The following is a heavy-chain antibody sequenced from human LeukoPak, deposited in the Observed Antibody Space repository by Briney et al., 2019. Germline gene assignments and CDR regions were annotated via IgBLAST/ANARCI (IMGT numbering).Heavy chain of an antibody. Sequence: GGSLRLSCAASGFTFSSYSMNWVRQAPGKGLEWVSSISSSSSYIYYADSVKGRFTISRDNAKNSLYLQMNSLRAEDTAVYYCARHRSPDYYDSSPVFDAFDIWGQGTMVTVSS. CDR3: ARHRSPDYYDSSPVFDAFDI. D-gene: IGHD3-22*01. J-gene: IGHJ3*02. V-gene: IGHV3-21*01. CDR2: ISSSSSYI. CDR1: GFTFSSYS.